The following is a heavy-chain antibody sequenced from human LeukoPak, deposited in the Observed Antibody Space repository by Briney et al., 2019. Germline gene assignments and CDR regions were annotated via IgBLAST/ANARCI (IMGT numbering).Heavy chain of an antibody. D-gene: IGHD6-13*01. CDR1: GFTFGDYG. J-gene: IGHJ5*02. CDR3: TRARKAAAGPGQFDP. CDR2: IRSKAYGATT. V-gene: IGHV3-49*04. Sequence: GGSLRLSCITSGFTFGDYGLSWVRQAPGKGLEWVGFIRSKAYGATTEYAASLKDRFTISRDDSKSIAYLQMNSLKTEDTAVYYCTRARKAAAGPGQFDPWGQGTLVTVSS.